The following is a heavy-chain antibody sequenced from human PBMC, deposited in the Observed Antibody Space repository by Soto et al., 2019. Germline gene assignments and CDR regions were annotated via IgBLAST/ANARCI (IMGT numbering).Heavy chain of an antibody. CDR3: ATRSGDYVGWFDP. Sequence: QLQLRESGPGLVKPSETLSLTCTVSGGSIIGSGFHWAWIRQPPGKGLEWIGSIYYSGTANYSPARTSRLAIDVDTSKNQFSLRLSSVTAADTAVYYCATRSGDYVGWFDPWGQGTRVTVSS. V-gene: IGHV4-39*01. CDR2: IYYSGTA. J-gene: IGHJ5*02. D-gene: IGHD4-17*01. CDR1: GGSIIGSGFH.